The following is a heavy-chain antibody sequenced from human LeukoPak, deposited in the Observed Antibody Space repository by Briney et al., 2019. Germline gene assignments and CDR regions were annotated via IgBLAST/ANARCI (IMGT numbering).Heavy chain of an antibody. CDR3: AKDLGRYRNNFFDY. CDR2: ISGSGGGT. CDR1: GFTFSSIA. V-gene: IGHV3-23*01. D-gene: IGHD1-26*01. Sequence: QAGGSLRLSCAASGFTFSSIAMSWVRQAPDKGLEWVSTISGSGGGTYYADSVKGRFTISRDDSKNTLYLQMNSLRADDTAVYYCAKDLGRYRNNFFDYWGQGTQVTVSS. J-gene: IGHJ4*02.